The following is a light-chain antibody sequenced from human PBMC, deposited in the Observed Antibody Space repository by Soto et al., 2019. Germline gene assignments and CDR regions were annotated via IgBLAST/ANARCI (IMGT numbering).Light chain of an antibody. V-gene: IGKV3-20*01. CDR1: QSVNSNY. CDR2: GAS. CDR3: QQYDSTPPT. J-gene: IGKJ1*01. Sequence: EIVLTQSPGTLSLSPGDRATLSCRASQSVNSNYLAWYQRKPGQAPRLLIYGASNRATDIPYRFSASGSGTDFPPNITILAADDVAVYCCQQYDSTPPTFGRGTTVE.